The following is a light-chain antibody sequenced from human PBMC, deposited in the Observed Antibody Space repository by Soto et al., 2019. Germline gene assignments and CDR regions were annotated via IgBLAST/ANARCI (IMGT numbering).Light chain of an antibody. CDR3: SSNTSGSTRV. V-gene: IGLV2-14*01. CDR2: EVT. J-gene: IGLJ1*01. Sequence: QSALTQPASVSGSPGQSIAISCTGTSGDVGGYDYVSWYQQHPDKAPKLMIYEVTKRPSWVSNRFSGSKSGNTASLTISGLQPEDEADYYCSSNTSGSTRVFGSGTKVTVL. CDR1: SGDVGGYDY.